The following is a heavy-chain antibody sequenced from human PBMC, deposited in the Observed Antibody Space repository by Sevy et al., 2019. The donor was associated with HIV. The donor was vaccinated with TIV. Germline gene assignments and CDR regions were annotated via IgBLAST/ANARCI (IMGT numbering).Heavy chain of an antibody. CDR3: ARELPFATSSA. V-gene: IGHV4-4*07. CDR2: IYASGST. CDR1: GGSTDSYY. Sequence: SETLSLTCSVSGGSTDSYYWSWIRQPAGKGLEWIGRIYASGSTAYNPSLQCRVSISIDKSKNRFSLSLTSLTAADTGLYYCARELPFATSSAWGQGTRVTVSS. J-gene: IGHJ5*02. D-gene: IGHD6-6*01.